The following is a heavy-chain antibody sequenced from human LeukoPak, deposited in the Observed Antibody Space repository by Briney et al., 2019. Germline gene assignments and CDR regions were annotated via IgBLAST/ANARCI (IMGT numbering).Heavy chain of an antibody. J-gene: IGHJ4*02. V-gene: IGHV3-23*01. Sequence: PGGSLRLSCAASGFTFSSFAMSWVRPGPGKGLEWGSALSGSGGSTYYADTVKGRFTISRDNSKNTLYLQMNSLRAEDTAVYYCAKDVAVAGTSFDYWGQGTLVTVSS. CDR2: LSGSGGST. CDR3: AKDVAVAGTSFDY. CDR1: GFTFSSFA. D-gene: IGHD6-19*01.